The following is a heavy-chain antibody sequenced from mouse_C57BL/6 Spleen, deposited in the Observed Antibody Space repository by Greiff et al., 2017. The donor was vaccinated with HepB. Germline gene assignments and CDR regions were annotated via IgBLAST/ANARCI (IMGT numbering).Heavy chain of an antibody. V-gene: IGHV1-26*01. CDR2: INPNNGGT. CDR1: GYTFTDYY. Sequence: EVQLQQSGPELVKPGASVKISCKASGYTFTDYYMNWVKQSHGKSLEWIGDINPNNGGTSYNQKFKGKATLTVDKSSSTAYMELRSLTSEDSAVYYCARGDYDVYYWGQGTTLTVSS. J-gene: IGHJ2*01. D-gene: IGHD2-4*01. CDR3: ARGDYDVYY.